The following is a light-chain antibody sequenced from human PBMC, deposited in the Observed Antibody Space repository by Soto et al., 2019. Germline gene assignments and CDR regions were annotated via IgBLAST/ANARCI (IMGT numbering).Light chain of an antibody. V-gene: IGKV3-20*01. Sequence: ESVLTQSPGTLSLSPGERATLSCRASQSVSSNYLAWYQQKPGQAPRLLIYGASSRATGIPDRFSGSGSGTEFTLTISSLQSEDFAVYYCQQYNNWPLTFGGGTRWIS. CDR3: QQYNNWPLT. CDR1: QSVSSNY. CDR2: GAS. J-gene: IGKJ4*01.